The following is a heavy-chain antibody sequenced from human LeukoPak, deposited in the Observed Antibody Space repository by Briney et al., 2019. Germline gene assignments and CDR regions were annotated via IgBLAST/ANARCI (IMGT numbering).Heavy chain of an antibody. CDR1: GFTFSSYW. J-gene: IGHJ4*02. V-gene: IGHV3-74*01. Sequence: PGGSLRLSCEASGFTFSSYWMHWVRQAPGKGPVWVSHIINDGSRTSYADSVKGRFTISRDNAKNTVYLQMNSLRAEDTAVYYCARSDGGFDYWGQGTLVTVSA. CDR2: IINDGSRT. CDR3: ARSDGGFDY. D-gene: IGHD5-24*01.